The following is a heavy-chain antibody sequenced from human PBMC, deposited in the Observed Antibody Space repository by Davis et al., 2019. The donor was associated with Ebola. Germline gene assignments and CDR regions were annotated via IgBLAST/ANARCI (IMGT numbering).Heavy chain of an antibody. D-gene: IGHD3-10*01. CDR3: ARAGIIAWFGELSYFDY. CDR1: GYTFTSYA. V-gene: IGHV1-3*01. CDR2: INAGNGNT. Sequence: ASVTVSCKASGYTFTSYAMHWVRQAPAQRLEWMGWINAGNGNTKYSQKFQGRVTITRDTSASTAYMELSSLRSEDTAVYYCARAGIIAWFGELSYFDYWGQGTLVTVSA. J-gene: IGHJ4*02.